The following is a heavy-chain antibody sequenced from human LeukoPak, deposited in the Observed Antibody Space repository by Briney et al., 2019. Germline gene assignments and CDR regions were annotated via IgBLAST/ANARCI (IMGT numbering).Heavy chain of an antibody. J-gene: IGHJ4*02. V-gene: IGHV4-4*07. CDR2: IYTSGST. CDR3: ARQNSWDYDSSLKN. CDR1: GGSISSYY. Sequence: PSETLSLTCTVSGGSISSYYWSWIRQPAGKGLEGIGRIYTSGSTNYNPSLKSRVTMSVDTSKNQFSLKLSSVTAADTAVYYCARQNSWDYDSSLKNWGQGTLVTVSS. D-gene: IGHD3-22*01.